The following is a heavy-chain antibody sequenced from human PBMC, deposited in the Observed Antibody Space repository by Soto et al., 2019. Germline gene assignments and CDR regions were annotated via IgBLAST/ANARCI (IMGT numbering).Heavy chain of an antibody. CDR3: ARTTAVPNTLRSRYFFDY. CDR1: GGSVSNKTYY. D-gene: IGHD4-17*01. Sequence: GTLSLTCSVSGGSVSNKTYYWSWIRQPPGKRLEWIGYVYYSGTTNYNPSLKSRVTISVDLSKNQFSLRLSSVTTADTALYYCARTTAVPNTLRSRYFFDYWGQGTLVTVSS. V-gene: IGHV4-61*01. CDR2: VYYSGTT. J-gene: IGHJ4*02.